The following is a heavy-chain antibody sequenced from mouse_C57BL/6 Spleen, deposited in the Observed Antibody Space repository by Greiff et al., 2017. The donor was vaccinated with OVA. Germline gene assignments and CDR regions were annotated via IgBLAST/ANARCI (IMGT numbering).Heavy chain of an antibody. CDR3: ASEAGYYFDY. Sequence: QVQLQQSGAELARPGASVKLSCKASGYTFTSYGISWVKQRTGQGLEWIGEIYPRSGNTYYNEKFKGKATLTADKSSSTAYMELRSLTSEDSAVYLCASEAGYYFDYWGQGTTLTVSS. V-gene: IGHV1-81*01. CDR2: IYPRSGNT. J-gene: IGHJ2*01. CDR1: GYTFTSYG.